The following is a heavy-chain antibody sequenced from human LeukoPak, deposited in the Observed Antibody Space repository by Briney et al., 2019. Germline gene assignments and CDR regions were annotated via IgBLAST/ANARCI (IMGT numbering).Heavy chain of an antibody. Sequence: SETLPLTCNVSGGSIGGHTFYWDWIRQPPGKGLEWIATIYYNGNTFYNPSLKSRVAISIDMSKSQFSLHLSSVTAADTAIYYCARLTALAGHRGAFDIWGPGTMVTVSS. D-gene: IGHD6-19*01. CDR1: GGSIGGHTFY. J-gene: IGHJ3*02. CDR3: ARLTALAGHRGAFDI. CDR2: IYYNGNT. V-gene: IGHV4-39*01.